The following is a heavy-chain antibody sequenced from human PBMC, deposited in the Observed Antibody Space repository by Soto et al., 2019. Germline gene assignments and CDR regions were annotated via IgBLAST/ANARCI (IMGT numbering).Heavy chain of an antibody. J-gene: IGHJ3*02. Sequence: GGSLRLSCAASGFTFSSYWMSWVRQAPGKGLEWVANIKQDGSEKYYADSVKGRFTISRDNSKNTLYLQMNSLRAEDTAIYYCARDRTSFNACDIWGQGTMVTVSS. V-gene: IGHV3-7*01. D-gene: IGHD2-2*01. CDR3: ARDRTSFNACDI. CDR2: IKQDGSEK. CDR1: GFTFSSYW.